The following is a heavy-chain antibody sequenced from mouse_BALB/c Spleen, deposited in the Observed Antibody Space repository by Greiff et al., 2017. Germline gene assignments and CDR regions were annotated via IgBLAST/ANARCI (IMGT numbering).Heavy chain of an antibody. CDR2: ISSGGSYT. CDR3: ARHEKYGNSDWFAY. V-gene: IGHV5-6*01. J-gene: IGHJ3*01. CDR1: GFTFSSYG. Sequence: EVQGVESGGDLVKPGGSLKLSCAASGFTFSSYGMSWVRQTPDKRLEWVATISSGGSYTYYPDSVKGRFTISRDNAKNTLYLQMSSLKSEDTAMYYCARHEKYGNSDWFAYWGQGTLVTVSA. D-gene: IGHD2-10*02.